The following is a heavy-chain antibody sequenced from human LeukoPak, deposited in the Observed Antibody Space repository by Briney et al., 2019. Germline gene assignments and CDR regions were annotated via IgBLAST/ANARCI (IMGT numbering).Heavy chain of an antibody. CDR2: IKEDGSEK. J-gene: IGHJ5*02. CDR3: GRGHYGDYA. Sequence: GGSLRLSCAASGFTFSGYWMSWVRQAPGKGLECVANIKEDGSEKYYVDSVKGRFTISRDNAENSLFLQMSSLRAEDTAVYYCGRGHYGDYAWGQGTLVIVSS. V-gene: IGHV3-7*01. CDR1: GFTFSGYW. D-gene: IGHD4-17*01.